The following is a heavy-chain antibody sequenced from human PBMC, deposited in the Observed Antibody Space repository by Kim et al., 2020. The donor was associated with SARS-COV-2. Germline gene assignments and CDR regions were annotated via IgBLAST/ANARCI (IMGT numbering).Heavy chain of an antibody. D-gene: IGHD4-17*01. Sequence: GGSLRLSCAASGFTFSSYGMHWVRQAPGKGLEWVAVISYDGSNKYYADSVKGRFTISRDNSKNTLYLQMNSLRAEDTAVYYCAKDWSMTTSNWFYPWGQGTLVTVSS. J-gene: IGHJ5*02. CDR3: AKDWSMTTSNWFYP. CDR1: GFTFSSYG. CDR2: ISYDGSNK. V-gene: IGHV3-30*18.